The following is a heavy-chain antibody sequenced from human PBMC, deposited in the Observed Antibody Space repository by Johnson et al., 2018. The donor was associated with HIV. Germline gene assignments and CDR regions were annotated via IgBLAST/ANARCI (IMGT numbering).Heavy chain of an antibody. J-gene: IGHJ3*02. CDR1: GFTFSSYG. CDR2: ISYDGSNK. Sequence: QVQLVESGGGVVQPWRSLRLSCAASGFTFSSYGMHWVRQAPGKGLEWVAVISYDGSNKYYADSVKGRFTISRDNSKNTLYLQMNSLRAEDTAVFYCARYSSSSRDTFDIWGQGTMVTVSS. CDR3: ARYSSSSRDTFDI. V-gene: IGHV3-30*03. D-gene: IGHD6-13*01.